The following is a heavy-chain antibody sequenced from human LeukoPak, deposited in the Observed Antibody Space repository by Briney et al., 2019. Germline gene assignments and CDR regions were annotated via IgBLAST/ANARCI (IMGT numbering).Heavy chain of an antibody. V-gene: IGHV3-30*02. CDR2: LQTDGNTK. D-gene: IGHD6-19*01. CDR3: ARDLGAVAGTVYFDY. J-gene: IGHJ4*02. CDR1: GFTFSTSA. Sequence: PGGSLRLSCGASGFTFSTSAMDWVRQAPGKGLEWVAFLQTDGNTKNYADSVKGRFTISRDISKNTLYLQMNSLRAEDTAVYYCARDLGAVAGTVYFDYWGQGTLVTVSS.